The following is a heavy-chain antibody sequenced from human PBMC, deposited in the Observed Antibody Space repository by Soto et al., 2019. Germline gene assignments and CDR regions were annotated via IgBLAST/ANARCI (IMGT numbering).Heavy chain of an antibody. Sequence: QVQLQESGPGLVKPSQTLSLTCTVSGGSISSGGYYWSWIRQHPGKGLEWIGYIYYSGSTYYNPSRKSRXXLXVXMSKNQFSLKLSSVTAADTAVYYCARGSNYEYYFDYWGQGTLVTVSS. J-gene: IGHJ4*02. CDR2: IYYSGST. CDR1: GGSISSGGYY. CDR3: ARGSNYEYYFDY. V-gene: IGHV4-31*03. D-gene: IGHD3-3*01.